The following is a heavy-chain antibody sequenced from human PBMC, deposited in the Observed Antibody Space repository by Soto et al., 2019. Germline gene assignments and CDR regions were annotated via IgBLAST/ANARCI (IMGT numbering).Heavy chain of an antibody. Sequence: QVQLVQSGAEVKKPGSSVKVSCKASGGTFSRYAISWVRQAPGQGLEWMGGIIPIFGTANYAQKFQGRVTITADESTSTAYMELSSLRSEDTAVYYCARDLTIFGVVIGYFDLWGRGTLVTVSS. CDR1: GGTFSRYA. V-gene: IGHV1-69*01. CDR3: ARDLTIFGVVIGYFDL. CDR2: IIPIFGTA. D-gene: IGHD3-3*01. J-gene: IGHJ2*01.